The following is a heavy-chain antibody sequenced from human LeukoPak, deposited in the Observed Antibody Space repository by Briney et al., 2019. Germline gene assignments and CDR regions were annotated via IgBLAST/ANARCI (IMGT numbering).Heavy chain of an antibody. J-gene: IGHJ5*02. Sequence: SETLSLTCTVSGGSISSYYWSWIRQPPGKGLEWIGYIYYSGSTNYNPSLKSRVTISVDTSKNQFSLKLSSVTAADTAVYYCARELSTVSRGVNWFDPWGQGTLVTVSS. CDR2: IYYSGST. CDR1: GGSISSYY. D-gene: IGHD4-17*01. CDR3: ARELSTVSRGVNWFDP. V-gene: IGHV4-59*01.